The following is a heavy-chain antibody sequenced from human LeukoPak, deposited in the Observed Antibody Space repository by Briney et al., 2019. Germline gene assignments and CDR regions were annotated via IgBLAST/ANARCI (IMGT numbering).Heavy chain of an antibody. J-gene: IGHJ4*02. D-gene: IGHD6-19*01. Sequence: SETLSLTCTVSGGSISSGSYYWSWIRQPAGKGLEWIGRIYTSGSSNYNPSLKSRVTISVDTSKNQFSLKLSSVTAADTAVYYCAREFYSSGWETYYFDYWGQGTLVTVPS. CDR1: GGSISSGSYY. CDR3: AREFYSSGWETYYFDY. V-gene: IGHV4-61*02. CDR2: IYTSGSS.